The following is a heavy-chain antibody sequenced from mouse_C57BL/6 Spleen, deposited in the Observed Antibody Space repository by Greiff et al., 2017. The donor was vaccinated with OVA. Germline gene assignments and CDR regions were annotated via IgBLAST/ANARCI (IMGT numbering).Heavy chain of an antibody. D-gene: IGHD1-1*01. CDR2: IYPGDGDT. Sequence: VKLQQSGAELVKPGASVKISCKASGYAFSSYWMNWVKQRPGKGLEWIGQIYPGDGDTTYNGKFKGKATLTADKSSSTAYMQLSSLTSEDSAVYFCARITTVVADYYAMDYWGQGTSVTVSS. V-gene: IGHV1-80*01. J-gene: IGHJ4*01. CDR3: ARITTVVADYYAMDY. CDR1: GYAFSSYW.